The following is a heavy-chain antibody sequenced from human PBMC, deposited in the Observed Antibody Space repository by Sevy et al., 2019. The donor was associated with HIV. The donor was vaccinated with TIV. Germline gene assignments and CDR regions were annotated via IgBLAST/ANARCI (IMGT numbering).Heavy chain of an antibody. D-gene: IGHD4-4*01. CDR1: GFTFSSYS. CDR2: ISTSSSYK. J-gene: IGHJ4*02. Sequence: GGSLRLSCATSGFTFSSYSMNWVRQAPGKGLEWVSFISTSSSYKYYADSVKGRFTISRDNAKNSLYLQMNSLRAEDTATYYCAKDLNDYSNYMYYFDYWGQGTLVTVSS. V-gene: IGHV3-21*06. CDR3: AKDLNDYSNYMYYFDY.